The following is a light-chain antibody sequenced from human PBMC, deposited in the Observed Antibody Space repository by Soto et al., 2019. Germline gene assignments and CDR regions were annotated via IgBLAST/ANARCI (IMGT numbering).Light chain of an antibody. Sequence: QSALTQPASVSGSLGQSITLSCTGSGGDIGAYNYVSWYQQHPGKAPKLIVYGVTHRPSGVPDRFSGSKSGTSASLAISGLQAEDEADYYCQSYDSSLTNAVFGGGTKLTVL. CDR2: GVT. J-gene: IGLJ3*02. V-gene: IGLV2-14*01. CDR1: GGDIGAYNY. CDR3: QSYDSSLTNAV.